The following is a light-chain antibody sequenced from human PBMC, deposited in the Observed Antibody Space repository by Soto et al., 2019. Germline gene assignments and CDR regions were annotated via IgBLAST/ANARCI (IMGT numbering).Light chain of an antibody. Sequence: EIGLSQSPCTLSLSTGERATLSCRASQSVSSSYLAWYQQKPGQAPRLLIYGASSRATGIPDRFSGSGSGTDFTLTISRLEPEDFAVYYCQQYGSSRWTFGQGTKVDIK. CDR1: QSVSSSY. V-gene: IGKV3-20*01. CDR3: QQYGSSRWT. J-gene: IGKJ1*01. CDR2: GAS.